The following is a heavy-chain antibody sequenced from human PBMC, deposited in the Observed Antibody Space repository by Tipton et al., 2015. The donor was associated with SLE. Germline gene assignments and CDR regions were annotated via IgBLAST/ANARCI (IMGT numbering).Heavy chain of an antibody. CDR3: AKADLSLT. CDR2: IIGSGGST. J-gene: IGHJ5*02. CDR1: GFTFSTYV. V-gene: IGHV3-23*01. Sequence: SLRLSCAASGFTFSTYVMNWFRQAPGKGLEWVSAIIGSGGSTYYADSVKGRFTISRDNSMSTLYLQMNSLRAEDTALYYRAKADLSLTWGQGTLVTVSS.